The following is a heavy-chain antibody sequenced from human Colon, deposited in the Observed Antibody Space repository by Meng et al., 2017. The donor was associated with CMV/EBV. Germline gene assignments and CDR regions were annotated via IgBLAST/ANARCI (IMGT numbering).Heavy chain of an antibody. CDR2: ILNDADLR. D-gene: IGHD2-21*02. V-gene: IGHV3-30*02. Sequence: GGSLRLSGAAAGIVFNNYGIHWLRQAPGKGLEGVAFILNDADLRYNGDIVKGRFTVSRDESKNVVFLQMNDLRVEDTAVYYCARNRLECGGDCYFADSWGQGTLVTVSS. CDR1: GIVFNNYG. CDR3: ARNRLECGGDCYFADS. J-gene: IGHJ4*02.